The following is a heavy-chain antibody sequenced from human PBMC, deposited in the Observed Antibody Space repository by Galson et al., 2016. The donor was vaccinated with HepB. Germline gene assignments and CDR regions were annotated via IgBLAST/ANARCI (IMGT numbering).Heavy chain of an antibody. Sequence: SVKVSCKASGYSFSAYGVTWVRQAPGQGLEWVGTISGSSGNTKYAQRFQNRVTLTRDTSTTTANMELRSLQSDDTAVYYCAKDVLFDFVWDNYRRGYRFGLEIWGQGTTVTVSS. D-gene: IGHD3-16*02. V-gene: IGHV1-18*01. J-gene: IGHJ6*02. CDR3: AKDVLFDFVWDNYRRGYRFGLEI. CDR2: ISGSSGNT. CDR1: GYSFSAYG.